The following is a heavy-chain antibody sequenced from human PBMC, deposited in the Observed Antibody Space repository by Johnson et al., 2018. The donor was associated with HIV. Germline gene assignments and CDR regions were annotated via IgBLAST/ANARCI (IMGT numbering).Heavy chain of an antibody. CDR3: ARARRAWELPAAFDI. J-gene: IGHJ3*02. Sequence: VQLVEYEGGLIQPGGSLRLSCAASGFTVSSNYMSWVRQAPGKGLEWVSVIYSGGSTYYADSVKGRFTISRDNSKNTLYLQMNSLRAEDPAVYYCARARRAWELPAAFDIWGQGTMVTVSS. D-gene: IGHD1-26*01. CDR1: GFTVSSNY. V-gene: IGHV3-53*01. CDR2: IYSGGST.